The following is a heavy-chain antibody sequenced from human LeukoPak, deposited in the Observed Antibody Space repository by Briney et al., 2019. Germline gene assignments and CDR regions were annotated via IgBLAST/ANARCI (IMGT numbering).Heavy chain of an antibody. D-gene: IGHD6-13*01. Sequence: ASVTVTFKSSVYTFTGYYMHWVRQPPGQGLEWMGGINLNSGGTNYAQKFQGRVTMTSDTSISTAYMELSRLRSDDTAVYYCARSGYSSSWYGSYYYYYYMDVWGKGTMVTVSS. CDR3: ARSGYSSSWYGSYYYYYYMDV. CDR2: INLNSGGT. V-gene: IGHV1-2*02. J-gene: IGHJ6*03. CDR1: VYTFTGYY.